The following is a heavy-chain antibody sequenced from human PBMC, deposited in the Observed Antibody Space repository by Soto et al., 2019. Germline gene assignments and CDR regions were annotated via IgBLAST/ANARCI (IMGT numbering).Heavy chain of an antibody. CDR3: ARGMTTVTTLDY. J-gene: IGHJ4*02. V-gene: IGHV4-30-2*01. D-gene: IGHD4-4*01. Sequence: QLQLQESGSGLVKPSQTLSLTCAVSGGSISSGGYSWSWIRQPPGKGLEWIGYIYHSGSTYYHPSLKSRFXIXVYXPKNQFSLKLSSVTAADTAVYSCARGMTTVTTLDYWGQGTLVTVSS. CDR1: GGSISSGGYS. CDR2: IYHSGST.